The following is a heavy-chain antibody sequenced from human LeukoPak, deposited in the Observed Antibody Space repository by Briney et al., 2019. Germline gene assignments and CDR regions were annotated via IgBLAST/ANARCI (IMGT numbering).Heavy chain of an antibody. CDR1: GFTFSNYA. V-gene: IGHV3-30*02. D-gene: IGHD4-17*01. CDR2: IRIDGSSK. Sequence: GGSLRLSCAASGFTFSNYAMHWVRQAPGKGLEWLAFIRIDGSSKYYADFVKGRFTISRDNSKNTLYLQMNSLRAEDTAVYYCASRTTALRYFDYWGQGTLVTVSS. CDR3: ASRTTALRYFDY. J-gene: IGHJ4*02.